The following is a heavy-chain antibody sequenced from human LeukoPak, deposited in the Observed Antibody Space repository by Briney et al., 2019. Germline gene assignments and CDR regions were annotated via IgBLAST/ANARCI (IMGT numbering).Heavy chain of an antibody. CDR1: GGSISSSSYY. CDR2: IYYSGST. V-gene: IGHV4-30-4*08. J-gene: IGHJ4*02. D-gene: IGHD3-22*01. Sequence: SETLSLTCTVSGGSISSSSYYWGWIRQPPGKGLEWIGYIYYSGSTYYNPSLKSRVTISVDTSKNQFSLKLSSVTAADTAVYYCARGANYYDSSGYSDYWGQGTLVTVSS. CDR3: ARGANYYDSSGYSDY.